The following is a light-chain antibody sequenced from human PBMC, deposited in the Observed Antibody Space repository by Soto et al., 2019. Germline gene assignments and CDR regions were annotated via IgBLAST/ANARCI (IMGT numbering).Light chain of an antibody. J-gene: IGKJ5*01. V-gene: IGKV3-11*01. CDR1: QSVSSY. CDR2: DAS. Sequence: EIVVTQSPATLSLSPVERATLSCRASQSVSSYLAWYQQKPGQAPRLLIYDASNRATGIPARFSGSGSGTDFTLTISSLEPEDFAVYYCQQYGSSPLTFGQGTRLEIK. CDR3: QQYGSSPLT.